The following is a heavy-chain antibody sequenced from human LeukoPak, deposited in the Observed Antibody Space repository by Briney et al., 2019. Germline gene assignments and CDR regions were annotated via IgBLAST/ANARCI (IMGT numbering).Heavy chain of an antibody. CDR3: ARRFGYSYGPYYFDY. CDR2: INHSGST. J-gene: IGHJ4*02. Sequence: SETLSLTCAVYGGSLSGYYWSWIRQPPGKGLEWIGEINHSGSTNYNPSLKSRVTISVDTSKNQFSLKLSSVTAADTAVYYCARRFGYSYGPYYFDYWGQGTLVTVSS. CDR1: GGSLSGYY. V-gene: IGHV4-34*01. D-gene: IGHD5-18*01.